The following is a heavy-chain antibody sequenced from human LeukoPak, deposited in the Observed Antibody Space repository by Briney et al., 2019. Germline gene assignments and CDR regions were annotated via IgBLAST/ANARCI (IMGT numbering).Heavy chain of an antibody. CDR3: ARGKNGYNPSTPVDY. D-gene: IGHD5-24*01. J-gene: IGHJ4*02. CDR1: GFTFSSYA. CDR2: ISGSGGST. Sequence: GGSLRLSCAASGFTFSSYAMSWVRQAPGKGLEWVSAISGSGGSTYYADSVKGRFTISRDNSKNTLYLQMNSLRAEDTAVYYCARGKNGYNPSTPVDYWGQGTLVTVSS. V-gene: IGHV3-23*01.